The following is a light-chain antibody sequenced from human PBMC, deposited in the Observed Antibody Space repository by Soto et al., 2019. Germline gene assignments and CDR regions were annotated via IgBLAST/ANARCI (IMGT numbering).Light chain of an antibody. V-gene: IGKV1-5*03. Sequence: DIQMTQSPSTLSASVGDRVTITCRASRGISAWVAWYQQKSGKAPKLLIYQASSLESGVPSRFSGSGSGTEFTLTISILQPDDFATYYCQPYNSSPWTFGQGTKVEVK. J-gene: IGKJ1*01. CDR3: QPYNSSPWT. CDR1: RGISAW. CDR2: QAS.